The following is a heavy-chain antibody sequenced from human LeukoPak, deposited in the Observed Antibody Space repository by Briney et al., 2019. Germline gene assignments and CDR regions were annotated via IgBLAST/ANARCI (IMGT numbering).Heavy chain of an antibody. CDR3: ARAQKKYYYDSSGYHSRDYFDY. J-gene: IGHJ4*02. CDR1: GYSISSGYY. V-gene: IGHV4-38-2*02. Sequence: PSETLSLTCSVSGYSISSGYYWGWIRPPPGKGLEWIGSIYHSGTYYNPSLKSRVTISVDTSKNQFSLKLSSVTAADTAVYYCARAQKKYYYDSSGYHSRDYFDYWGQGTLVTVSS. CDR2: IYHSGT. D-gene: IGHD3-22*01.